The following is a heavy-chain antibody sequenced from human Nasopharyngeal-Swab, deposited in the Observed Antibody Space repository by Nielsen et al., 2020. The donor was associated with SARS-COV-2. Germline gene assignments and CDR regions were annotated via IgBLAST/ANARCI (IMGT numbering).Heavy chain of an antibody. Sequence: ASVKVSCKASGYSFISYDINWVRQAPGQGLEWMGWMNPNSGKTGYAQKFQGRVTMTRNNSIRTAYMELSSLRFEDTAVYYCARGWSGYYFDFWGQGTLVTVSS. CDR3: ARGWSGYYFDF. CDR1: GYSFISYD. D-gene: IGHD3-3*01. V-gene: IGHV1-8*01. J-gene: IGHJ4*02. CDR2: MNPNSGKT.